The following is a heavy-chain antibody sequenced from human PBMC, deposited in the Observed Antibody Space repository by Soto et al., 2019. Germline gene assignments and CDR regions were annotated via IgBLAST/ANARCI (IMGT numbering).Heavy chain of an antibody. Sequence: QPGGSLRLSCAASGFTFSSYAIHWVRQAPGKGLEWVAVILYDGSKQFYAESVKGRFTISRDNSQNTLWLQMNSLRPEDTAVYYCARAYSSGWVGCFDYWGQGALVTVSS. CDR2: ILYDGSKQ. V-gene: IGHV3-30-3*01. D-gene: IGHD6-19*01. CDR1: GFTFSSYA. CDR3: ARAYSSGWVGCFDY. J-gene: IGHJ4*02.